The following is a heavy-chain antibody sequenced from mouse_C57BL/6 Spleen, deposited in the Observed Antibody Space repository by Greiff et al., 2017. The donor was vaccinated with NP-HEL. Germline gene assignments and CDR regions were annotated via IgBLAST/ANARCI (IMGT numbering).Heavy chain of an antibody. V-gene: IGHV14-4*01. CDR1: GFNIKDDY. CDR3: TTRRVTAQAPPFDY. Sequence: VQLQQSGAELVRPGASVKLSCTASGFNIKDDYMHWVKQRPEQGLEWIGWIDPENGDTEYASKFQGKATITADTSSNTAYLQLSSLTSEDTAVYYCTTRRVTAQAPPFDYWGQGTTLTVSS. CDR2: IDPENGDT. J-gene: IGHJ2*01. D-gene: IGHD3-2*02.